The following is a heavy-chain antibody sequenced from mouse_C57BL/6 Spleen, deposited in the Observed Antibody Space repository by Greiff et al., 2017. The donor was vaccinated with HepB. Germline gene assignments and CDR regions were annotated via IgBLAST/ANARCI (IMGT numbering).Heavy chain of an antibody. V-gene: IGHV2-5*01. D-gene: IGHD2-1*01. CDR3: AKRGSTRPYWYFDV. J-gene: IGHJ1*03. CDR1: GFSLTSYG. CDR2: IWRGGST. Sequence: QVHVKQSGPGLVQPSQSLSITCTVSGFSLTSYGVHWVRQSPGKGLEWLGVIWRGGSTDYNAAFMSRLSITKDNSKSQVFFKMNSLQADDTAIYYCAKRGSTRPYWYFDVWGTGTTVTVSS.